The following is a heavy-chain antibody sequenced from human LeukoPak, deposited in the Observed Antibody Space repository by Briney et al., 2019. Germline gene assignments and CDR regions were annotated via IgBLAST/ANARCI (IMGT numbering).Heavy chain of an antibody. CDR1: VFTFSSYW. D-gene: IGHD6-19*01. J-gene: IGHJ4*02. V-gene: IGHV3-7*02. CDR3: ARWEYSIGWYYLDY. Sequence: GGCLRLSCAASVFTFSSYWMSWVRQAPGKGLEWVANINQDRSEKYYVDSVKGPFTISRDNAKSSLYLHMNSMRLEDTAVYYCARWEYSIGWYYLDYWGQGTLVTGSS. CDR2: INQDRSEK.